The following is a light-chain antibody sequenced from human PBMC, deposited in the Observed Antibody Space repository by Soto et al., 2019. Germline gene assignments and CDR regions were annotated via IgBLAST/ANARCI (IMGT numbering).Light chain of an antibody. Sequence: EIVLTQSPGTLSLSPGKGATLSCRASQSVSSSYIAWYQQRPGQTPSLLIYGASTRATGIPDRFSGSGSGTHFTLTISRLEPRDFAVYYCQHFGGTTFTFGQGTRLEIK. CDR3: QHFGGTTFT. CDR1: QSVSSSY. V-gene: IGKV3-20*01. J-gene: IGKJ5*01. CDR2: GAS.